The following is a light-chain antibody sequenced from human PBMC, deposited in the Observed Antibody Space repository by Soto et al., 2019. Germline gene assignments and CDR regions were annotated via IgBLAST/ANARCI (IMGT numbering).Light chain of an antibody. CDR2: EVI. J-gene: IGLJ2*01. CDR1: SSDIGDYDY. CDR3: SSYAGSNTVL. V-gene: IGLV2-8*01. Sequence: QSVLTQPPSASGSPGQSVTISCTGASSDIGDYDYVSWYQHHPGKAPKLMIYEVIKRPSGVPDRFSGSKSGNTASLTVSGLQAEDEADYYCSSYAGSNTVLFGGGTKLTVL.